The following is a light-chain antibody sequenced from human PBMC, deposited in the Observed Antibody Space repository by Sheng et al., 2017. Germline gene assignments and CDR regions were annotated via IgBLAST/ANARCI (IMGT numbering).Light chain of an antibody. V-gene: IGLV3-21*01. Sequence: SFVLTQPPSVSVAPGKTARLTCGGDDLAIRSVHWYQQKPGQAPVLVVFDDSARPSGIPERFSGSKSGNTVTLIINRVEAGDEADYYCQVWHTGRDLYVFGTGTKVTVL. CDR2: DDS. CDR1: DLAIRS. J-gene: IGLJ1*01. CDR3: QVWHTGRDLYV.